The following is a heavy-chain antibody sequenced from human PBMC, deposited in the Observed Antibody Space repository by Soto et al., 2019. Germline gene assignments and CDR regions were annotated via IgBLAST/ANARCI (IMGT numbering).Heavy chain of an antibody. J-gene: IGHJ5*02. D-gene: IGHD6-13*01. V-gene: IGHV1-69*01. CDR3: AGFIAAAVSWFDP. CDR2: IIPIFGRA. CDR1: GGTFSSYA. Sequence: QVQLVQSGAEVKKPGSSVKVSCKASGGTFSSYAISWLLQAPGQGLEWMGGIIPIFGRANYAQKFQGRVKITADESTSTAYMDLSSLRSEATAVYYCAGFIAAAVSWFDPWGQGTLVTVSS.